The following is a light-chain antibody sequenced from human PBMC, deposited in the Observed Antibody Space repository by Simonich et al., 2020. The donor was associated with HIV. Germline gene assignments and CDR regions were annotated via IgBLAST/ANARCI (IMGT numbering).Light chain of an antibody. CDR3: HQSSSLPYT. CDR1: QSISSY. V-gene: IGKV1-39*01. Sequence: DIQMTQSPSSLSASVGDRVTITCRASQSISSYLNWYQQKPGKAPNLLIYAASRLQSGVPSRFSGSGSGTDFTLTISSLQPEDAATYYCHQSSSLPYTFGQGTKLEIK. J-gene: IGKJ2*01. CDR2: AAS.